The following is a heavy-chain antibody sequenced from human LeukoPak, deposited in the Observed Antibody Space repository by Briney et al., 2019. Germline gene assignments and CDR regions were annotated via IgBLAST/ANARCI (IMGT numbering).Heavy chain of an antibody. Sequence: GGSLRLSCAASGFTFSSYAMHWVRQAPGQGLEWMGWINPSSGGTNYAQKFQGRVTMTRDTPISTAYMELSRLRFDDTAVYYCARVSSAHYFYGMDVWGQGTTVTVSS. D-gene: IGHD2-2*01. J-gene: IGHJ6*02. CDR2: INPSSGGT. V-gene: IGHV1-2*02. CDR3: ARVSSAHYFYGMDV. CDR1: GFTFSSYA.